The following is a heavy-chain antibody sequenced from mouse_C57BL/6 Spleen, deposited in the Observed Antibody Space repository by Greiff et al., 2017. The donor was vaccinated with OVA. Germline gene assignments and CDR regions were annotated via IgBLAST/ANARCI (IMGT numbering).Heavy chain of an antibody. CDR2: IYPSDSET. J-gene: IGHJ2*01. CDR3: ARSDYYGSSRYYFDY. D-gene: IGHD1-1*01. V-gene: IGHV1-52*01. CDR1: GYSFTSYW. Sequence: QVQLQQPGAELVRPGSSVKLSCKASGYSFTSYWMHWVKQRPIQGLEWIGNIYPSDSETHYNQKFKDKAILTVDISSSTVYMQLSSLTSEDSAVYYCARSDYYGSSRYYFDYWGQGTTLTVSS.